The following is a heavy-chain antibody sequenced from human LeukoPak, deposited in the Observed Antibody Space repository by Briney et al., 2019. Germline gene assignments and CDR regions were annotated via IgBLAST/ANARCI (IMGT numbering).Heavy chain of an antibody. D-gene: IGHD3-22*01. V-gene: IGHV1-18*01. CDR2: ISAYNGNT. J-gene: IGHJ4*02. Sequence: ASVKVSCKASGYTFTSYGISWVRQAPGQGLEWMGWISAYNGNTNYAQKLQGRVTMTTDTSTSTAYMELRSLRSDDTAVYYCARVALIYYDSSGCIDYWGQGTLVTVSS. CDR1: GYTFTSYG. CDR3: ARVALIYYDSSGCIDY.